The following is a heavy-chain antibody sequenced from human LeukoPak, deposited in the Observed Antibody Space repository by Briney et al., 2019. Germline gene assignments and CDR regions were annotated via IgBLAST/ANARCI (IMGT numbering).Heavy chain of an antibody. CDR2: IKSNADGDTA. CDR3: TAGIMGATHRYFDL. D-gene: IGHD1-26*01. CDR1: GFTFGNAW. V-gene: IGHV3-15*01. Sequence: GGSLRLSCAASGFTFGNAWTTWVRQAPGKGLEWVGCIKSNADGDTADDVAPVNGIFTTSSDYSNTPLFQQMHSLKTEDAAVYYCTAGIMGATHRYFDLWGRGTLLTVSS. J-gene: IGHJ2*01.